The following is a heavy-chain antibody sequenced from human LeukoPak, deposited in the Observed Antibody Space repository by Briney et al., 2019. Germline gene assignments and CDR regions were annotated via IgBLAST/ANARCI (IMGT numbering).Heavy chain of an antibody. J-gene: IGHJ6*02. CDR1: GFTFDDYT. Sequence: PGGSLRLSCAASGFTFDDYTMYWVRQAPGKGLEWVSLISWDGGSTYYADSVKGRFTISRDNSKNSLYLQMNSLRTEDTALYYCAKGIGYYYGMDVWGQGTTVTVSS. CDR2: ISWDGGST. D-gene: IGHD2-15*01. CDR3: AKGIGYYYGMDV. V-gene: IGHV3-43*01.